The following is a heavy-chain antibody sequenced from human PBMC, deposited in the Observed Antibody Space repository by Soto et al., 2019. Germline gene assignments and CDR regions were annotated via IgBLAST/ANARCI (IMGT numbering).Heavy chain of an antibody. CDR2: IYYSGST. V-gene: IGHV4-59*01. CDR1: GGSISSYY. CDR3: ARASYSSSYFDY. J-gene: IGHJ4*02. Sequence: SETLSLTCTVSGGSISSYYWSWIRQPPGKGLEWIGYIYYSGSTNYNPSLKSRVTISVDTSKNQFSLKLSSVTAADTAVYYCARASYSSSYFDYWGQGTLVTVSS. D-gene: IGHD6-13*01.